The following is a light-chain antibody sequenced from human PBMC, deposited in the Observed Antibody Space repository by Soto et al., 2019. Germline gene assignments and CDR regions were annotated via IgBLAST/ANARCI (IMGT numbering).Light chain of an antibody. CDR2: GAS. Sequence: DITLTQSPSSLSASVGDRVTITCRASLRISKYLNWYQQKPGKAPKLLIYGASTLQSGVPSRFSGSGSGPAFPLTLSNLQPAYAATDFCQQSYSTPLIFSGGTKLEI. V-gene: IGKV1-39*01. CDR3: QQSYSTPLI. J-gene: IGKJ4*01. CDR1: LRISKY.